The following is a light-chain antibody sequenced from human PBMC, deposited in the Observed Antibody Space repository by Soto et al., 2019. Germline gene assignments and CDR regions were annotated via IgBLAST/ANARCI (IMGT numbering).Light chain of an antibody. CDR3: SSYTSSSLWV. CDR1: SSDVGGYNY. J-gene: IGLJ3*02. V-gene: IGLV2-14*01. Sequence: QSALTQPASVSGSPGQSITISCTGTSSDVGGYNYVSWYQQHPGKAPKLMIYDVSNRPSGVSNRFSGSKSGNTASLTISGLQAEDEADYYCSSYTSSSLWVFGVGTQLTVL. CDR2: DVS.